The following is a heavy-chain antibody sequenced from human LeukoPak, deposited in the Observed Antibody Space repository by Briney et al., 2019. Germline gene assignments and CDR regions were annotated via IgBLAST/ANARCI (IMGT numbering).Heavy chain of an antibody. J-gene: IGHJ4*02. CDR1: GCTFSSYS. CDR3: ARDGPSGSYYTTGDY. V-gene: IGHV3-21*01. D-gene: IGHD1-26*01. Sequence: PEGSLRLSCAASGCTFSSYSMNWVRQAPGKGLEWISSISTSISYVYYAHSLKGRFTISRDNAKTSLSLQLNSLRSEDTAVYYCARDGPSGSYYTTGDYWGQGTLVTVSS. CDR2: ISTSISYV.